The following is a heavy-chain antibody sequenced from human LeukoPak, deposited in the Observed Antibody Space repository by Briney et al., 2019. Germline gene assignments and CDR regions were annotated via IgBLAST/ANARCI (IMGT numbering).Heavy chain of an antibody. CDR1: GYSFTNYW. Sequence: GESLKISCKGSGYSFTNYWISWVRQMPGKGLEWMGRTDPSDSYTNYSPSFQGHVTISADKSISTAYLQWSSLKASDTAIYYCARLYTTMILDYWGQGTLVTVSS. J-gene: IGHJ4*02. CDR2: TDPSDSYT. V-gene: IGHV5-10-1*01. D-gene: IGHD3-22*01. CDR3: ARLYTTMILDY.